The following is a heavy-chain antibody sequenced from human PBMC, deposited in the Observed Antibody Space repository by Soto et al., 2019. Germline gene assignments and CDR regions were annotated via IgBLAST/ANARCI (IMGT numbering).Heavy chain of an antibody. Sequence: GGSLRLSCAASGFTFSSYAMSLVRQAPGKGLEWVSAISGSGGSTCYAASVKGRFTIARDNSKNTLYLQMNSLRADDSGGYSGAKDILMVYAQHWFDPWGQGTRGTVSS. CDR1: GFTFSSYA. CDR3: AKDILMVYAQHWFDP. D-gene: IGHD2-8*01. CDR2: ISGSGGST. V-gene: IGHV3-23*01. J-gene: IGHJ5*02.